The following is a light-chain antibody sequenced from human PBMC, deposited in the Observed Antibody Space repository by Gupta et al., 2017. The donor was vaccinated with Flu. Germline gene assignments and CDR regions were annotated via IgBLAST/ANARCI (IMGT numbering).Light chain of an antibody. J-gene: IGLJ3*02. CDR1: SLRSYY. CDR3: NSRDSSGNHLNWV. Sequence: SSELTQDPAVSVALGQTVRITCQGDSLRSYYASWYQQKPGQAPVLVIYGKNNRPSGIPDRFSGFSSGNTASLTITGAQAEDGADYYCNSRDSSGNHLNWVFGGGTKLTVL. CDR2: GKN. V-gene: IGLV3-19*01.